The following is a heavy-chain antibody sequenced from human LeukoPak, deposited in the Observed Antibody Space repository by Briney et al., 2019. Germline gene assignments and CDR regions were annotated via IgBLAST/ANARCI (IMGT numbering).Heavy chain of an antibody. J-gene: IGHJ4*02. CDR2: VKSKTEGGTT. CDR3: NSLPYYSSTFFTDK. Sequence: GGSLRLSCVVSGFSFTNACMSWVRQAPGKGLEWIGRVKSKTEGGTTDYAAPVKGRFTISRDDSKNTLYLQMNSLKTEDTAVYYCNSLPYYSSTFFTDKWGQATLVTVSP. D-gene: IGHD2-2*01. V-gene: IGHV3-15*01. CDR1: GFSFTNAC.